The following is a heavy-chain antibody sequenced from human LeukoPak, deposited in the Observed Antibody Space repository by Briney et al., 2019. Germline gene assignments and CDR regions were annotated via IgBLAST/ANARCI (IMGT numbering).Heavy chain of an antibody. Sequence: GGSLRLSCAASGFTFSSYAMSWVRQAPGKGLEWVSAISGSGGSTYYADSVKGRFTISRDNSKNTLYLQMNSLRAEDTAVYYCAKVGVATIDWRHRDVCGMDVWGQGTTVTVSS. D-gene: IGHD5-12*01. CDR3: AKVGVATIDWRHRDVCGMDV. V-gene: IGHV3-23*01. J-gene: IGHJ6*02. CDR2: ISGSGGST. CDR1: GFTFSSYA.